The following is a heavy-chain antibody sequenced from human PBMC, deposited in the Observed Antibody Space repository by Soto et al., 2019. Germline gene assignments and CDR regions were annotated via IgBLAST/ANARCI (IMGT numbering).Heavy chain of an antibody. D-gene: IGHD2-15*01. CDR1: GYTFTGYY. Sequence: ASVKVSCKASGYTFTGYYMHWVRQAPGQGLEWMGWINPNSGGTNYAQKSQGWVTMTRDTSISTAYMELSRLRSDDTAVYYCAILLGYCSGGSCYSGSYFDYWGQGTLVTVSS. CDR2: INPNSGGT. CDR3: AILLGYCSGGSCYSGSYFDY. J-gene: IGHJ4*02. V-gene: IGHV1-2*04.